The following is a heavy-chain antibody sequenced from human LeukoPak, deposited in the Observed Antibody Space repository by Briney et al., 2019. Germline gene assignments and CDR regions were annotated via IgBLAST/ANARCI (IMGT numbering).Heavy chain of an antibody. V-gene: IGHV3-21*01. J-gene: IGHJ4*02. Sequence: GGSLRLSCAASGFTFSSYTMKWVRQAPGKGLEWVSSISSSSSYIYYADSVKGRFTISRDNAKNSLYLQMNSLRAEDTAVYYCARDVGLLAYCGGDCFFDYWGQGTLVTVSS. D-gene: IGHD2-21*02. CDR2: ISSSSSYI. CDR1: GFTFSSYT. CDR3: ARDVGLLAYCGGDCFFDY.